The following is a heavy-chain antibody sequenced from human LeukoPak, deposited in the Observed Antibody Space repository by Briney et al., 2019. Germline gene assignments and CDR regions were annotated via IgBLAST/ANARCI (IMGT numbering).Heavy chain of an antibody. D-gene: IGHD2-2*01. Sequence: GGSLRLSCAASGFTFSSYEMNWVRQAPGKGLEWVSYISSSGSTIYYADSVKGRFTISRDNAKNSLYLQMNRLRAEDTAVYYCARDCSSTSCYADYYYYYGMDVWGKGTTVTVSS. V-gene: IGHV3-48*03. J-gene: IGHJ6*04. CDR3: ARDCSSTSCYADYYYYYGMDV. CDR2: ISSSGSTI. CDR1: GFTFSSYE.